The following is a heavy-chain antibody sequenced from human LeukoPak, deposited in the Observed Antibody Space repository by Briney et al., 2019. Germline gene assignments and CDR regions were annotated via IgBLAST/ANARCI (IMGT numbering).Heavy chain of an antibody. CDR1: GGSISSYY. J-gene: IGHJ4*02. Sequence: SATLSLTCTVSGGSISSYYWSWIRQPPGKGLEWIGYIYYSGSTNYNPSLKSRVTISVDTSKNQFSLKLSSVTAADTAVYYCARPSDGDYVQFDYWGQGTLVTVSS. V-gene: IGHV4-59*01. CDR3: ARPSDGDYVQFDY. D-gene: IGHD4-17*01. CDR2: IYYSGST.